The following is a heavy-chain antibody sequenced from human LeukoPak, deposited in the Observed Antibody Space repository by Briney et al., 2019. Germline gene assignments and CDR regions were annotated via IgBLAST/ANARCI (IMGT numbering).Heavy chain of an antibody. Sequence: EASVKVSCKASGGTFSSYAISWVRQAPGQGLEWMGWINPNSGGTNYAQKFQGRVTMTRDTSISTAYMELSRLRSDDTAVYYCASRYCSSTSCSYYYYYMDVWGKGTTVTVSS. CDR2: INPNSGGT. CDR3: ASRYCSSTSCSYYYYYMDV. V-gene: IGHV1-2*02. J-gene: IGHJ6*03. D-gene: IGHD2-2*01. CDR1: GGTFSSYA.